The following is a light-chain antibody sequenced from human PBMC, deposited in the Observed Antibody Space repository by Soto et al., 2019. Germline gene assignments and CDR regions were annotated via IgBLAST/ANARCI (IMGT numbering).Light chain of an antibody. Sequence: EIVLTQSPGTLSLSPGERATLSCRASQTVGGNYLAWYQQKPGQPPRLLIDDASRRATGIPDRFSGDGSGTDFHLTISRLEPEDFAVYYCQQCATAPLTFGGGTTVEI. V-gene: IGKV3-20*01. CDR3: QQCATAPLT. CDR1: QTVGGNY. CDR2: DAS. J-gene: IGKJ4*01.